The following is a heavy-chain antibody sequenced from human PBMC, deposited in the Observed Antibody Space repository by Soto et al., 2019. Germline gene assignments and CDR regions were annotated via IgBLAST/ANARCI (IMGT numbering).Heavy chain of an antibody. J-gene: IGHJ6*02. CDR3: ASPIVVVPAASGSHRYYGMDV. V-gene: IGHV4-39*01. D-gene: IGHD2-2*01. Sequence: QLQLQESGPGLVKPSETLSLTCTVSGGSISSSSYYWGWIRQPPGKGLEWIGSIYYSGSTYYNPSLRSRVTISVDTSKNQFSLKLSSVTAADTAVYYCASPIVVVPAASGSHRYYGMDVWGQGTTVTVSS. CDR1: GGSISSSSYY. CDR2: IYYSGST.